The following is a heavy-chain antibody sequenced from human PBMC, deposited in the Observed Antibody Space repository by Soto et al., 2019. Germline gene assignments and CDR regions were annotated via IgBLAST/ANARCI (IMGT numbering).Heavy chain of an antibody. J-gene: IGHJ5*02. D-gene: IGHD6-19*01. CDR3: AKSGSSGWYGWFDP. CDR1: GFSLRTSGVG. V-gene: IGHV2-5*01. Sequence: QITLKESGPTLVKPTQTLTLTCIFSGFSLRTSGVGVGWIRQPPGNALEWLGFIYWNDAKRYSPSLKSRLTITKDTSKNQVVLTMTNMDPVDTATYYCAKSGSSGWYGWFDPWGQGTLVTVSS. CDR2: IYWNDAK.